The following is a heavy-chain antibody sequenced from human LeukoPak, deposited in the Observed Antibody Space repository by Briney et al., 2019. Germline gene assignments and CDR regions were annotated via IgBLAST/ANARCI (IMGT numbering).Heavy chain of an antibody. V-gene: IGHV4-4*02. J-gene: IGHJ6*03. D-gene: IGHD3-3*01. CDR2: IYHSGST. Sequence: SPSGTLSLTCAVSGGSISSSNWWSWVRQPPGKGLEWIGEIYHSGSTNYNPSLKSRVTISVDKSKNQFSLKLSSVTAADTAVYYCARGVRPSPGSGYSYSPGYYYYYMDVWGKGTTVTVSS. CDR1: GGSISSSNW. CDR3: ARGVRPSPGSGYSYSPGYYYYYMDV.